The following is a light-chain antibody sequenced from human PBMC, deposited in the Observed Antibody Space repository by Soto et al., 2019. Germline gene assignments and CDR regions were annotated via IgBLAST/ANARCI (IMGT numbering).Light chain of an antibody. V-gene: IGLV1-40*01. CDR1: SSNIGAGYD. CDR2: GNS. J-gene: IGLJ1*01. Sequence: QSVLTQPPSVSGAPGQRVTISCTGSSSNIGAGYDVHWYQQLPGTAPKLLIYGNSNRPSGVPDRFSGSKSGTSASLAITGLQAEDEADYYGQSYDSSLSGYVFGIGTKVTVL. CDR3: QSYDSSLSGYV.